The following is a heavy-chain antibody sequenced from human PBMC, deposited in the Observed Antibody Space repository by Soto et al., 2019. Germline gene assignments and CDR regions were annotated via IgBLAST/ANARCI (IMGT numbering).Heavy chain of an antibody. CDR3: AHRWAGRWFDY. V-gene: IGHV2-5*02. Sequence: QITLKESGPTLVKPTQTLTLTCTFSGFSLSTSGVGVGWIRQPPGKALEWLALIYWDDDKRYSPSLKNRLTIAKDTSKIQVVLTMTNMEPVDTATYCCAHRWAGRWFDYWGQGTLVTVSS. CDR1: GFSLSTSGVG. D-gene: IGHD6-19*01. CDR2: IYWDDDK. J-gene: IGHJ4*02.